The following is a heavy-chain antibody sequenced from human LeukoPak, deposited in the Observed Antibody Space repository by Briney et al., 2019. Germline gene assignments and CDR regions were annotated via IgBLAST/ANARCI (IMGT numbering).Heavy chain of an antibody. J-gene: IGHJ3*02. CDR3: ARVRHDASDI. CDR1: GFTFSSYG. V-gene: IGHV3-53*04. CDR2: IYSGGST. Sequence: GGSLRLSCVASGFTFSSYGMHWVRQAPGKGLEWVSVIYSGGSTYYADSVKGRFTISRHNSKNTLYLQMNSLRAEDTAVYYCARVRHDASDIWGQGTMVTVSS.